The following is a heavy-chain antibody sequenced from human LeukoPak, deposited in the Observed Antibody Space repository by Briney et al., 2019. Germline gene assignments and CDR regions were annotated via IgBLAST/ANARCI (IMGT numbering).Heavy chain of an antibody. J-gene: IGHJ1*01. D-gene: IGHD2-21*02. Sequence: GGSLRLSCAASGFTFTSYSMSWVRQAPGKGLEWVAHINPDGRDTYYVDSVKGRLTISRDNAQNSMYLQMNSLRVEDTAVYYCTSWGDTTAEYFQRWGQGTLVTVSS. CDR1: GFTFTSYS. CDR2: INPDGRDT. CDR3: TSWGDTTAEYFQR. V-gene: IGHV3-7*01.